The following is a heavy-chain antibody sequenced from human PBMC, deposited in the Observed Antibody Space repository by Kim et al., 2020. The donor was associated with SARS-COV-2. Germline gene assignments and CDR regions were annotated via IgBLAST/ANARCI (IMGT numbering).Heavy chain of an antibody. CDR3: AKVHGDYLLNYFDY. V-gene: IGHV3-9*01. Sequence: GGSLRLSCAASGFTFGDYAMHWVRQAPGKGLEWVSGISWNSGSIGYADSVKGRFTISRDNAKNSLYLQMNSLRAEDTALYYCAKVHGDYLLNYFDYWGQGTLVTVSS. D-gene: IGHD4-17*01. CDR1: GFTFGDYA. CDR2: ISWNSGSI. J-gene: IGHJ4*02.